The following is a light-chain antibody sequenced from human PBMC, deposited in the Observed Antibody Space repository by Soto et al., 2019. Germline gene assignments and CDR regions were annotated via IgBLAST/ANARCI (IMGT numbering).Light chain of an antibody. J-gene: IGKJ2*01. CDR2: EAS. CDR1: QDISRY. V-gene: IGKV1-33*01. Sequence: DIQMSQSPSSLSASIGDKVTITCQASQDISRYLSWHQKKPGKAPKLLIHEASNLETGVPSRFSGHGSGTDFAFFISSLQPEDIETYYCQQYDHLPYTFGQGSKLDIK. CDR3: QQYDHLPYT.